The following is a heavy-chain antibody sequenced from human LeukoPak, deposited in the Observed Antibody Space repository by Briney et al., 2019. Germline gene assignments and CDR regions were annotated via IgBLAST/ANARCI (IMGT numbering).Heavy chain of an antibody. CDR2: INPNSGGT. D-gene: IGHD5-18*01. V-gene: IGHV1-2*02. CDR1: GYTFTGYY. J-gene: IGHJ1*01. CDR3: ARGGFSADAPLVLDYFHH. Sequence: ASVKVSCKASGYTFTGYYIHWVRQAPGQGLEWMGWINPNSGGTNYAQKFQGRVTMTRDTSISTAYMELSRLRADDTAVYYCARGGFSADAPLVLDYFHHWGQGTLVTDSS.